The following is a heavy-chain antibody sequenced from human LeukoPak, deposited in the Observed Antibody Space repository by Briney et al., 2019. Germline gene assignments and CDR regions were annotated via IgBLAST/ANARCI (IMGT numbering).Heavy chain of an antibody. V-gene: IGHV4-61*09. CDR2: IYTTGST. CDR3: ARERERVNYYHYYFMDV. D-gene: IGHD4-23*01. CDR1: GGSISSGSYY. Sequence: SQTLSLTCTVSGGSISSGSYYRSWIRQPAGKGLEWIGHIYTTGSTNYNPSLRSRGNISVDRSKNQFSLKLSSVTAADTAVYYCARERERVNYYHYYFMDVWGKGTTVAVPS. J-gene: IGHJ6*03.